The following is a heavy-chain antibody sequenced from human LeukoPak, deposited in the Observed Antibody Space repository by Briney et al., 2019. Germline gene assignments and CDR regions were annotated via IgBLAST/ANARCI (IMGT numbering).Heavy chain of an antibody. CDR3: ASGSYYFDY. Sequence: PSETLSLTCTVSGGSISGYYWSWIRQPPGKALEWIGYIYYSGSTKYNPSLKSRATISVDTSKNQFSLKLSSVTAADTAVYYCASGSYYFDYWGQGTLVTVSS. D-gene: IGHD1-26*01. J-gene: IGHJ4*02. V-gene: IGHV4-59*08. CDR1: GGSISGYY. CDR2: IYYSGST.